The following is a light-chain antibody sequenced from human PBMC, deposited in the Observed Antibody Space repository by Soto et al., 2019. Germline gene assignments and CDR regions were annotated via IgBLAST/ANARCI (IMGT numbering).Light chain of an antibody. V-gene: IGKV1-5*03. CDR1: QSISSW. CDR3: QHYNTYPWT. J-gene: IGKJ1*01. CDR2: KAS. Sequence: DIQMTQSPSTLSASVGDRVTITCRASQSISSWVAWYQQKPGKGPKLLIYKASHLESGVPSRFSGSGSGTEFTLTISILQPGDFATYYCQHYNTYPWTFSHGTKVDIK.